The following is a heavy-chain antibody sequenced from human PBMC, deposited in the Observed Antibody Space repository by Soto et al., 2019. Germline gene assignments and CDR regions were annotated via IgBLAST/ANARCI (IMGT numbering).Heavy chain of an antibody. CDR1: GFTLIKYP. D-gene: IGHD3-22*01. J-gene: IGHJ4*02. CDR3: ARGLYYYDSRGYWGY. CDR2: ISSSSSTI. V-gene: IGHV3-48*02. Sequence: GGSLRLSCAASGFTLIKYPMNWVRQAPGKGLEWVSYISSSSSTIYYADSVKGRFTISRDNAKNSLYLQMNSLRDEDTAVYYCARGLYYYDSRGYWGYWGQGTLVTVSS.